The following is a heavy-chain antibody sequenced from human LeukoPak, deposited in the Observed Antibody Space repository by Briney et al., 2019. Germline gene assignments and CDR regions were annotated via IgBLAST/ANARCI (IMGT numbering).Heavy chain of an antibody. CDR3: ARLYCTNGICYNKYYFDY. D-gene: IGHD2-8*01. CDR1: GGSISSYY. J-gene: IGHJ4*02. Sequence: SETLSLTCTVSGGSISSYYWSWIRQPPGKGLEWIGYIYYSGSTNYNPSLKSRVTISVDTSKNQFSLKLSSVTAADTAVYYCARLYCTNGICYNKYYFDYWGQGTLVTVSS. V-gene: IGHV4-59*01. CDR2: IYYSGST.